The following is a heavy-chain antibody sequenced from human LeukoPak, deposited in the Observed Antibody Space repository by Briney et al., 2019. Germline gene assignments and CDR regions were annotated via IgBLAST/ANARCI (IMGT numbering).Heavy chain of an antibody. J-gene: IGHJ4*02. CDR3: ARLWSTVAADY. D-gene: IGHD6-19*01. Sequence: SETLSLTCAVYGGSFSGYYWSWIRQPPGKGLEWVGYIDYSGSTNYNPSLKSRVTISLDTSKSQFSLRLSSVTAADTAVYYCARLWSTVAADYWGQGTLVTVSS. V-gene: IGHV4-59*08. CDR2: IDYSGST. CDR1: GGSFSGYY.